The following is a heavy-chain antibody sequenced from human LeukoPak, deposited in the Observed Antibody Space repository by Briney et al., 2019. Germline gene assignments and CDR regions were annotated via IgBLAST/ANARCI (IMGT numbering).Heavy chain of an antibody. Sequence: PGGSLRLSCAASGFTFTNYGMSWVRQPPGKGLEWVSSLTATAGSTYYADSVEGRFTISRDNSKNTLYLQMNSLTAEDTALYYCAKDRDEMAAAYVFDIWGQGTMVTVSS. D-gene: IGHD6-13*01. CDR2: LTATAGST. J-gene: IGHJ3*02. V-gene: IGHV3-23*01. CDR3: AKDRDEMAAAYVFDI. CDR1: GFTFTNYG.